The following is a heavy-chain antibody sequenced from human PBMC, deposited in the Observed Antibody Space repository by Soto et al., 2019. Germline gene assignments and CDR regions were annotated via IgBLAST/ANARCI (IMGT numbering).Heavy chain of an antibody. V-gene: IGHV4-59*01. CDR1: GGSISPYY. CDR2: IHYSGST. CDR3: AKGGTSSLPFDY. D-gene: IGHD2-2*01. J-gene: IGHJ4*02. Sequence: QVQLQESGPGLVKPSETLSLTCTVSGGSISPYYWSWIRQPPGKGLEWIGNIHYSGSTDYNPSLQSRXTISIDTSTNQFSLKLTSVTAADTAVYYCAKGGTSSLPFDYWGQGTLVTVSS.